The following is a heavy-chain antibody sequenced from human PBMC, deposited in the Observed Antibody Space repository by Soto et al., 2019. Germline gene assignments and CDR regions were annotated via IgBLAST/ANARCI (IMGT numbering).Heavy chain of an antibody. D-gene: IGHD4-17*01. V-gene: IGHV3-23*01. J-gene: IGHJ5*02. CDR1: GFTFSSYA. CDR2: ISGSGGST. Sequence: EVQLLESGGGLVQPGGSLRLSCAASGFTFSSYAMSWVRQAPGKGLEWVSAISGSGGSTYYADSVKGRFTISRDNSKNTLYLQMNSLRAEETAVYYCAKVAIPDYGDYEAWFDPWGQGTLVTVSS. CDR3: AKVAIPDYGDYEAWFDP.